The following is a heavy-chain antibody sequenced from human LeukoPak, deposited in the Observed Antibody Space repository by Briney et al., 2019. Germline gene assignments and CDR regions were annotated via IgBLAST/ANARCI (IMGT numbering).Heavy chain of an antibody. CDR2: IIPIFGTA. CDR3: ARGGYYYDSNGYYPPFY. J-gene: IGHJ4*02. V-gene: IGHV1-69*05. Sequence: SVKVSCKASGGTFSSYAISWVRQAPGQGLEWMGGIIPIFGTANYAQKFQGRVTITTDESTSTAYMELSSLRSEDTAVYYCARGGYYYDSNGYYPPFYWGQGTLVTVSS. CDR1: GGTFSSYA. D-gene: IGHD3-22*01.